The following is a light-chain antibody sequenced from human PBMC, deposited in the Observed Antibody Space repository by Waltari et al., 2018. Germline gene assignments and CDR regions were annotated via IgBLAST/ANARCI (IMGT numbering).Light chain of an antibody. Sequence: SYELTQPPSVSVSPGQTARIICSGDVLPRKSAYWYQQKSGQVPVPVIYEDSKRPSGIPERFSGSSSGTVATLTISGAQVEDEGVYYCYSTDSSGNHRGVFGGGTTLTVL. J-gene: IGLJ3*02. CDR2: EDS. CDR1: VLPRKS. CDR3: YSTDSSGNHRGV. V-gene: IGLV3-10*01.